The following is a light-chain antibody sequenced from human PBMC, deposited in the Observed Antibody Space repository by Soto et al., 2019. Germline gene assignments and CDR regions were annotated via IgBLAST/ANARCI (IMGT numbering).Light chain of an antibody. CDR1: QSVSSSY. V-gene: IGKV3-20*01. J-gene: IGKJ5*01. Sequence: EIVMTQSPATLSVSPGERATLSCRASQSVSSSYLAWYQQKPGQAPRLLIYGASSRATGIPDRFGGSGSGTDFTLTISRLEPEDFALYYCQHYYGTSPISFGQGTRLEIK. CDR2: GAS. CDR3: QHYYGTSPIS.